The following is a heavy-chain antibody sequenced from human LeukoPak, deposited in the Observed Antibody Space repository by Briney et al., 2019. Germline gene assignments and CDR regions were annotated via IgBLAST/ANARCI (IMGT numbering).Heavy chain of an antibody. Sequence: SETLSLTCTVSGGSISSNSYYWGWIRQPPGKGLEWIGSLYYSGSTYYNPSLKSRVTISVDTSKNQFSLKLTSVTAADTAVYYCARHPMVRGVAPSDLWGQGTLVTVSS. D-gene: IGHD3-10*01. J-gene: IGHJ1*01. CDR2: LYYSGST. CDR3: ARHPMVRGVAPSDL. CDR1: GGSISSNSYY. V-gene: IGHV4-39*01.